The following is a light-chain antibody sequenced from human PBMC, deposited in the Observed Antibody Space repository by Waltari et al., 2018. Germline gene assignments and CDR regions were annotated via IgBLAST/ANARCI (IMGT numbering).Light chain of an antibody. CDR3: CSYAGRSTWV. CDR2: EGS. CDR1: SSDVGSYKP. Sequence: QSALTQPASVSGSPGQSITISCTGTSSDVGSYKPVYWYQQHPAKGPKLMIYEGSKRASGVSTRFSGSKSGNTASLTISGLQADDEADYYYCSYAGRSTWVLGGGPNLTVL. V-gene: IGLV2-23*01. J-gene: IGLJ3*02.